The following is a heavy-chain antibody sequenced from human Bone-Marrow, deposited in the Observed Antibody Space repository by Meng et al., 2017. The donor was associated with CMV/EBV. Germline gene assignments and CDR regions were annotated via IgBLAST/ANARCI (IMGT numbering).Heavy chain of an antibody. V-gene: IGHV1-2*02. Sequence: ASVKVSCKASGYTLTGHYMHWVRQAPGQGLEWMGYIDPNSGGTKYAQKFQGRVTMTRDTSISTAYMELSRLRSDDTAVYYCAKYRDIVVVPASGGTREEYFQHWGQGTLVTVSS. J-gene: IGHJ1*01. CDR3: AKYRDIVVVPASGGTREEYFQH. CDR2: IDPNSGGT. D-gene: IGHD2-2*01. CDR1: GYTLTGHY.